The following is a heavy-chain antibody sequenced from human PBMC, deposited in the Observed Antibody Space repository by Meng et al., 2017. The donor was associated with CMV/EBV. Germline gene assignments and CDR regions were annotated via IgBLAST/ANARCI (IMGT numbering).Heavy chain of an antibody. CDR3: AREIPQAWAS. V-gene: IGHV3-66*01. CDR1: GFSVSSNY. J-gene: IGHJ5*02. D-gene: IGHD2-21*01. Sequence: VQLVGSGGGLVQPGGSLTLSCTASGFSVSSNYMSWVRQAPGKGLEWISIIYGSGNTYYGDSVKGRFTISRDNFRNTLYLQMNSLRAEDTAVYYCAREIPQAWASWGQGTLVTVSS. CDR2: IYGSGNT.